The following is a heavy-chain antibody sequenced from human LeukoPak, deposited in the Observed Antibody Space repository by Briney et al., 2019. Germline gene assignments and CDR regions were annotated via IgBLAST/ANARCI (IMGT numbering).Heavy chain of an antibody. CDR1: GGSIDSSGSY. D-gene: IGHD6-19*01. Sequence: PSETLSLTCTVSGGSIDSSGSYWGWLRQPPGKGLEWIECVYYGGDAYYNPSLKSRVTISADLSKNQFSLSLISVTAADTALYYCARLFSRGWPYYYGLGAWGQGTTVTVSS. J-gene: IGHJ6*02. CDR3: ARLFSRGWPYYYGLGA. V-gene: IGHV4-39*01. CDR2: VYYGGDA.